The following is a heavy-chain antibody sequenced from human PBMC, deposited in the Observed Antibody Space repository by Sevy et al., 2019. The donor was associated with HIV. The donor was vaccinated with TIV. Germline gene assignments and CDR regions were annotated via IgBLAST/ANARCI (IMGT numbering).Heavy chain of an antibody. Sequence: VSVKVSCKASGYIFTSYGISWVRQAPGRGLEWVGWISPYKGTTNYAQKFQGRVTMTTDTSTFTVYMQLRSLRSDDTAIYYCARDRDYDYIWGTFPYRDFWGQGTLVTVSS. CDR3: ARDRDYDYIWGTFPYRDF. CDR1: GYIFTSYG. CDR2: ISPYKGTT. J-gene: IGHJ4*02. V-gene: IGHV1-18*01. D-gene: IGHD3-16*01.